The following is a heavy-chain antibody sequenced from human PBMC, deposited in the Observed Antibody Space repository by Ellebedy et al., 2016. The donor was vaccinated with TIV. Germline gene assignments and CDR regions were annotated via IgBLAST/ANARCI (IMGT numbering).Heavy chain of an antibody. CDR2: ISSSSSTI. Sequence: GGSLRLSCAASGFTSSSYSMNWVRQAPGKGLEWVSYISSSSSTIYYADSVKGRFTISRDNAKNSLYLQMNSLRAEDTAVYYCVRGHVDTTMVLDYWGQGTLVTVSS. CDR3: VRGHVDTTMVLDY. V-gene: IGHV3-48*01. CDR1: GFTSSSYS. D-gene: IGHD5-18*01. J-gene: IGHJ4*02.